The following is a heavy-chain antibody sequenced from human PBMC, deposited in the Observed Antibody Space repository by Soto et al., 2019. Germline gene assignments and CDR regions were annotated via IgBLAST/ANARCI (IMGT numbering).Heavy chain of an antibody. CDR3: ARIAEGELSLDV. Sequence: SETLSLTCTVSGGSISSGGYYWSWIRQHPGKGLEWIGYIYYSGSTNYNPSLKSRVTISVDTSKNQFSLKLSSVTAADTAVYYCARIAEGELSLDVWGQGTTVTVSS. D-gene: IGHD3-16*02. CDR1: GGSISSGGYY. J-gene: IGHJ6*02. CDR2: IYYSGST. V-gene: IGHV4-61*08.